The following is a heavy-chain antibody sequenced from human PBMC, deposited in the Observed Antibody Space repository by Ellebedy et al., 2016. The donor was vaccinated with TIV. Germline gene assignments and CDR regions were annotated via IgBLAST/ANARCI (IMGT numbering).Heavy chain of an antibody. CDR1: GYRFTDYF. Sequence: ASVKVSCXASGYRFTDYFIHWVRQLPGQGPEWMGWINPHGGDTLIAQKFQGRLTVTMDPSISTAYLELTGLQYDDTAVYFCARVDVWGRGTTVTVSS. CDR2: INPHGGDT. V-gene: IGHV1-2*02. CDR3: ARVDV. J-gene: IGHJ6*04.